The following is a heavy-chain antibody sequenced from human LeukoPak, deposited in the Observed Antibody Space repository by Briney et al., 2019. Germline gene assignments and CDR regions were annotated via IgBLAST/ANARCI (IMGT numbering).Heavy chain of an antibody. CDR3: ARGXXGSYXSGGSCPYFDY. Sequence: ASVKVSCKASGYTFTSYDVNWVRQATGQGLEWMGWVNPNSGHTGYAQKFQGRVTMTTNTSISTAYMELSSLRSEDTAVDYCARGXXGSYXSGGSCPYFDYWGQGTLVSVSS. V-gene: IGHV1-8*01. CDR2: VNPNSGHT. CDR1: GYTFTSYD. D-gene: IGHD2-15*01. J-gene: IGHJ4*02.